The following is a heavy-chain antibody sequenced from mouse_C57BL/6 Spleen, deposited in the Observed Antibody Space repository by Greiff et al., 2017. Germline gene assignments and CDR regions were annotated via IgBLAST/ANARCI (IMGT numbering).Heavy chain of an antibody. CDR3: ARFPYDYDLHVDY. V-gene: IGHV7-3*01. Sequence: EVKLVESGGGLVQPGGSLRLSCAASGFTFTDYYMSWVRQPPGKALEWLGFIRNKANGYTTEYSASVKGRFTISRDNSQSILYLQMNALRAEDSATYFCARFPYDYDLHVDYWGQGTTRTVSS. J-gene: IGHJ2*01. D-gene: IGHD2-4*01. CDR2: IRNKANGYTT. CDR1: GFTFTDYY.